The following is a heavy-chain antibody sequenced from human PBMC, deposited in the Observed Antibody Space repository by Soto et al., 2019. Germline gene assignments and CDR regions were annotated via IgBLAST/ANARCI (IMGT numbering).Heavy chain of an antibody. D-gene: IGHD1-1*01. CDR3: ARGDDAFFYYGLDV. Sequence: DTLSLTCTVSGGSITSSYWSWIRRPPGKGLEWIAYIYDTGISGYTPSTSYNPSLKSRVTMSVDTSKSQFSLKLTSVTAADTAVYYCARGDDAFFYYGLDVWGQGITVTVSS. CDR2: IYDTGISGYTPST. J-gene: IGHJ6*02. V-gene: IGHV4-59*07. CDR1: GGSITSSY.